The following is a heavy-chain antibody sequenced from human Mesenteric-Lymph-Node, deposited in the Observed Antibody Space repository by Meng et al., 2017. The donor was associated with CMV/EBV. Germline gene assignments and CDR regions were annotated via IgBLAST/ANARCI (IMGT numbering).Heavy chain of an antibody. CDR1: GFTFSSYW. J-gene: IGHJ4*02. V-gene: IGHV3-74*01. CDR3: TRDLYGYHRDDVWSGYYPFEY. D-gene: IGHD3-3*01. CDR2: INSEGSST. Sequence: GESLKISCAASGFTFSSYWMHWVRQAPGKGLVWVSRINSEGSSTSYADSVKGRFTISRDNAKNTLYLQMNSLRAEDTAVYYCTRDLYGYHRDDVWSGYYPFEYWGQGTLVTVSS.